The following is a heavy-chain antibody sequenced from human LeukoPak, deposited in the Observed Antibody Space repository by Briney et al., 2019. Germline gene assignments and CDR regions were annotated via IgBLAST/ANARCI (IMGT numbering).Heavy chain of an antibody. Sequence: PGGSLRPSCAASGFTFSSYGMHWVRQAPGKGLEWVAVISYDGSNKYYADSVKGRFTISRDNSKNTLYLQMNSLRAEDTAVYYCAMRYGDYVVNWGQGTLVTVSS. V-gene: IGHV3-30*03. J-gene: IGHJ4*02. CDR1: GFTFSSYG. D-gene: IGHD4-17*01. CDR3: AMRYGDYVVN. CDR2: ISYDGSNK.